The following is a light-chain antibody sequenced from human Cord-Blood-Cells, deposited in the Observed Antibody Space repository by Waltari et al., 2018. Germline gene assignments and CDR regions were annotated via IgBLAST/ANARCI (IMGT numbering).Light chain of an antibody. Sequence: EIVLTQYPGTLSLSPGERATLSCRASQSVSSSYLAWYQQKPGQAPRLLIYGASSMATGIPDRFSGSVSGTDFTLIISRLEPEDFAVYYCQQYGSSPLTFGGGTKVEIK. V-gene: IGKV3-20*01. CDR1: QSVSSSY. J-gene: IGKJ4*01. CDR2: GAS. CDR3: QQYGSSPLT.